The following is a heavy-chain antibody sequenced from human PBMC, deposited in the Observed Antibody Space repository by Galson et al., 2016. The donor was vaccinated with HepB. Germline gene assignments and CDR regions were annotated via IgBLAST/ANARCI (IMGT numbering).Heavy chain of an antibody. J-gene: IGHJ5*01. CDR2: VPYDGRNK. CDR1: VFIFSSYD. Sequence: SLRLSCAASVFIFSSYDMHWVRQAPGKGLEWVAVVPYDGRNKYYADSVKGRFTISRDNFKNTVYLQMNSLRAEDTAVYYCAKASLFGVVIHGNWFDSWGQGVLVTVSS. V-gene: IGHV3-30*18. CDR3: AKASLFGVVIHGNWFDS. D-gene: IGHD3-3*01.